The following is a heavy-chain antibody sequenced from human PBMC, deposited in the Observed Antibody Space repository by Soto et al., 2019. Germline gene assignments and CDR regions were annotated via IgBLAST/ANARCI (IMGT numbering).Heavy chain of an antibody. CDR1: GGSISSGGYY. V-gene: IGHV4-31*03. J-gene: IGHJ3*02. CDR3: ETNYTFLEAFDI. D-gene: IGHD2-2*02. CDR2: IYYSGST. Sequence: QVQLQESGPGVVKPSQTLSLTCTVSGGSISSGGYYWSWIRQHPGKGLEWIGYIYYSGSTYYNPDLKSRVTISVDTSKNQSSLKLSSVTAADTAVYYCETNYTFLEAFDIWGQGTMVTVSS.